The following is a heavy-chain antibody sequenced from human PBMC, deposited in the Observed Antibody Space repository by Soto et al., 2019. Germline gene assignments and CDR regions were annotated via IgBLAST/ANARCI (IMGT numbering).Heavy chain of an antibody. CDR2: IYPGDSDT. Sequence: GESLKISCKGSGYSFTSYWIGWVRQMPGKGLEWMGIIYPGDSDTRYSPSFQGQVTISADKSISTAYLQWSSLKASDTAMYYCARLRDMIAVAGYFDYWGQGTLVTVSS. CDR3: ARLRDMIAVAGYFDY. J-gene: IGHJ4*02. V-gene: IGHV5-51*01. CDR1: GYSFTSYW. D-gene: IGHD6-19*01.